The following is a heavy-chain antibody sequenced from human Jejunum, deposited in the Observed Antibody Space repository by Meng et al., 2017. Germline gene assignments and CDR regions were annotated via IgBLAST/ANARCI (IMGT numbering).Heavy chain of an antibody. V-gene: IGHV4-59*01. D-gene: IGHD6-19*01. CDR2: IYYTGKT. CDR3: ARGAGWYPS. Sequence: HGRLKESGPGLVMPSEPLSLTCTVSGGSISHDYWSWLRQPPGKGPEWLAYIYYTGKTNYNPSLKSRLTISIDTSKNQFSLKLNSVTAADTAVYYCARGAGWYPSWGQGTLVTVSS. J-gene: IGHJ5*02. CDR1: GGSISHDY.